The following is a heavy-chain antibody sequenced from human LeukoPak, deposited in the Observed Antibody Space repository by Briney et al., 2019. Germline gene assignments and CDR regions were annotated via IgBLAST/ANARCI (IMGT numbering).Heavy chain of an antibody. Sequence: SETLSLTCTVSGYSISSGYYWGWIRQPPGKGLEWITNIYPSGSTYYNPSLKSRVTISIDTSKNQISLRLTSVTATDTAMYYCARQTGSGLFTLPGGQGTLVTVSS. J-gene: IGHJ4*02. CDR3: ARQTGSGLFTLP. V-gene: IGHV4-38-2*02. CDR2: IYPSGST. CDR1: GYSISSGYY. D-gene: IGHD3/OR15-3a*01.